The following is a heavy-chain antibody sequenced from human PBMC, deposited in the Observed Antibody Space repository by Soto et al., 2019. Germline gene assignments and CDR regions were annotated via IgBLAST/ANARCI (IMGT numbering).Heavy chain of an antibody. V-gene: IGHV1-69*02. D-gene: IGHD3-10*01. Sequence: SVKGSCKASGGTFSSYTISWVRQAPGQGLEWMGRIIPILGIANYAQKFQGRVTITADKSTSTAYMELSSLRSEDTAVYYCARGGGYYYGSGSYWQYYYYYMDVWGKGTTVTVSS. CDR3: ARGGGYYYGSGSYWQYYYYYMDV. J-gene: IGHJ6*03. CDR2: IIPILGIA. CDR1: GGTFSSYT.